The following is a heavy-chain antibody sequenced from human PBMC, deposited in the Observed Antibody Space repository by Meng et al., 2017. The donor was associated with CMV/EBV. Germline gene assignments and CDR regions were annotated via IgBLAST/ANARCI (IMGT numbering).Heavy chain of an antibody. D-gene: IGHD2-2*01. V-gene: IGHV4-39*07. CDR3: ARGYCSSTSCYWFYYYYGMDV. CDR2: IYYSGST. CDR1: GCSISSSSYY. J-gene: IGHJ6*02. Sequence: SETLSLTCTVSGCSISSSSYYWGWIRQPPGKGLEWIGSIYYSGSTYYNPSLKSRVTISVDTSKNQFSLKLSSVTAADTAVYYCARGYCSSTSCYWFYYYYGMDVWGQGTTVTVSS.